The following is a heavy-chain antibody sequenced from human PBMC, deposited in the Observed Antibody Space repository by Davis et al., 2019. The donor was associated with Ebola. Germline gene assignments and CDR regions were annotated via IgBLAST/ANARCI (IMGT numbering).Heavy chain of an antibody. CDR2: IIAGNGKT. CDR1: GYTFTNYG. D-gene: IGHD2-2*02. J-gene: IGHJ6*02. V-gene: IGHV1-3*01. CDR3: ARDCIRTGCYNYGMDV. Sequence: AASVKVSCKASGYTFTNYGMHWVRQAPGQRLEWMGWIIAGNGKTKSSQKFQGRVTITRDTSATTAYMELSSLRSEDTAVYYCARDCIRTGCYNYGMDVWGQGTTVTVSS.